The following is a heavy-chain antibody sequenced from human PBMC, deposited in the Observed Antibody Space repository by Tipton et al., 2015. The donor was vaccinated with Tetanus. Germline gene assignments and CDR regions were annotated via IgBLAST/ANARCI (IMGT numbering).Heavy chain of an antibody. Sequence: TLSLTCAVSGGSISNGDYYWAWIRQPPGKGLEWIGYIHYTGSTNYNPSLKSRVTLSSDTSKAQFSLKLISVTPADTAIYYCARTGWFGHMPAFDSWGLGTLVTVSS. D-gene: IGHD3-10*01. CDR3: ARTGWFGHMPAFDS. J-gene: IGHJ4*02. CDR2: IHYTGST. CDR1: GGSISNGDYY. V-gene: IGHV4-61*08.